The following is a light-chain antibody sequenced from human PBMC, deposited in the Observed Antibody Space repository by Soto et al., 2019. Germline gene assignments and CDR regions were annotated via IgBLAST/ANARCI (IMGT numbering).Light chain of an antibody. CDR1: QSISKW. CDR2: DAS. CDR3: QQYGSSGT. Sequence: DIQMTQSPSTRSASIGDRFAITCRASQSISKWLAWHQQKPGKAPRLLIYDASSLQSGVPSRFSGSGSGTDFTLTISRLEPEDFAVYYCQQYGSSGTFGQGTKVDIK. V-gene: IGKV1-5*01. J-gene: IGKJ1*01.